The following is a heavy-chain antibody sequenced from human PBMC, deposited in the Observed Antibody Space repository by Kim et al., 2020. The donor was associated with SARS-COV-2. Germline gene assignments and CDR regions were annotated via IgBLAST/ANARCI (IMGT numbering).Heavy chain of an antibody. J-gene: IGHJ6*02. V-gene: IGHV1-69*13. Sequence: SVKVSCKSSGGTFTTYVVSWVRQAPGQGLEWMGGIIPVFGRANYAQKFQGRVTITADDSTSTAYMELSSLTSEDTAVYYCARPDMGSPESRVDVWGQGTSVPVSS. CDR2: IIPVFGRA. D-gene: IGHD6-19*01. CDR3: ARPDMGSPESRVDV. CDR1: GGTFTTYV.